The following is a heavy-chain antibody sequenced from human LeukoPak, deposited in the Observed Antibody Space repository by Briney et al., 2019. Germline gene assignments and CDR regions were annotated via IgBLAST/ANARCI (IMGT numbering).Heavy chain of an antibody. V-gene: IGHV3-30*19. J-gene: IGHJ1*01. CDR2: ISYDGSNK. D-gene: IGHD3-22*01. CDR3: ATYSSLNRREFQY. Sequence: GSLRLSFEGSGFPFSNYWMTWVRQAPGKGLEGGAVISYDGSNKYYADSVKGRFTISRDNSKNTLYLQMNSLRAEDTAVYYCATYSSLNRREFQYWGQGTLLTVSS. CDR1: GFPFSNYW.